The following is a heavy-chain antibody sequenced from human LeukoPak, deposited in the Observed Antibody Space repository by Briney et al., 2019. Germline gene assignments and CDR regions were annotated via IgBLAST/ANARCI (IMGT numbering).Heavy chain of an antibody. J-gene: IGHJ4*02. D-gene: IGHD6-19*01. CDR2: ITNDGGIT. Sequence: VSMRLSCLASGFTFRSYAMSWVRQPPGKGLEWVSGITNDGGITYYGDSVKGRFTISRDNSKNTLYLQMTRLTPEDTAIYYCAKDRGSGWPWGQGALVTVSS. CDR1: GFTFRSYA. V-gene: IGHV3-23*01. CDR3: AKDRGSGWP.